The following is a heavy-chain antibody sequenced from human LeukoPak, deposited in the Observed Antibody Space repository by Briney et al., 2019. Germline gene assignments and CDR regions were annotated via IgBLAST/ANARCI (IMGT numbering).Heavy chain of an antibody. CDR3: AKLKINYYYYMDV. V-gene: IGHV3-30*02. D-gene: IGHD3-16*01. CDR2: IRSDGKNK. CDR1: GFTFSSYGMQFSNCG. Sequence: GGSLRLSCAASGFTFSSYGMQFSNCGMHWVRQAPGQGLEWVAFIRSDGKNKYYADSVKGRFTISRDNTKNTLYLQINSLRAEDTAVYYCAKLKINYYYYMDVWGKGTTVIVSS. J-gene: IGHJ6*03.